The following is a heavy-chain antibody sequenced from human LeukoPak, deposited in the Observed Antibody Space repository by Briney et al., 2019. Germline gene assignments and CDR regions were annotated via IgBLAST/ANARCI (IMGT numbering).Heavy chain of an antibody. J-gene: IGHJ5*02. CDR2: VYQNGNT. V-gene: IGHV4-39*07. D-gene: IGHD6-19*01. CDR3: ARGGPFVPGIAVA. CDR1: GVSFSGTSYY. Sequence: SSETLSLTCTVSGVSFSGTSYYWVWLRQPPGKGLEYIESVYQNGNTYNNPSLNSRVTISLDTSRNQFSLRLTSVAAADTAVYDRARGGPFVPGIAVAWGQGTLVTVSS.